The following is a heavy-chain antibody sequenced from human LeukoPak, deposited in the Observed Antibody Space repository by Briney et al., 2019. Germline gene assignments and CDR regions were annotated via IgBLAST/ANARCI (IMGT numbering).Heavy chain of an antibody. J-gene: IGHJ4*02. CDR1: GFTFSNYA. D-gene: IGHD1-7*01. Sequence: GGSLRLSCAASGFTFSNYAMSWVRQAPGKGLEWVSAISGSGGSTYYADSVKGRFTISRDNSKNTLYLQMNSLRAEGTAVYYCAKALVELELYSPLSYWGQGTLVTVSS. CDR2: ISGSGGST. V-gene: IGHV3-23*01. CDR3: AKALVELELYSPLSY.